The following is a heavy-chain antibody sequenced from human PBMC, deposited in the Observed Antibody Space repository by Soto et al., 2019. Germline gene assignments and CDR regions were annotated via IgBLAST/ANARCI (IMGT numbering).Heavy chain of an antibody. V-gene: IGHV1-18*01. CDR1: GFTLTSNG. J-gene: IGHJ4*02. CDR3: TYGDSPSQQYYFDY. D-gene: IGHD4-17*01. Sequence: ASVKVSCKASGFTLTSNGISWVRQAPGQGLEWMGWISAYNGNTNYAQKLQGRVTMTTDTSTSTAYMELRSLRSDDTAVYYCTYGDSPSQQYYFDYWGQGTLVTVSS. CDR2: ISAYNGNT.